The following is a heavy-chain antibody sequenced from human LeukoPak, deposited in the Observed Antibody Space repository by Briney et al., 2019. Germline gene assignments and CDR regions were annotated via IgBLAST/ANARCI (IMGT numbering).Heavy chain of an antibody. D-gene: IGHD6-25*01. J-gene: IGHJ6*03. V-gene: IGHV3-66*03. Sequence: GSLRLSCAASGFTVSSNYMSWVRQAPGQGLEWVSIVYDSGSTYYADSVKGRFTISRDSSKNTLYLQMNSLRAEDTAVYYCAKDSTGVNYYYMDVWGKGTTVTVSS. CDR1: GFTVSSNY. CDR2: VYDSGST. CDR3: AKDSTGVNYYYMDV.